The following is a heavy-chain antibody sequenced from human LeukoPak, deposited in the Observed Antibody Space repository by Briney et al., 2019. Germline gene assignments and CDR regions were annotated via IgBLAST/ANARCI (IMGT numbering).Heavy chain of an antibody. V-gene: IGHV3-23*01. Sequence: GGSLRLSCAASGSTVRGHPMSWVRQAPGKGLEWVSAITDAVGSTHYADSVKGRFTISSDNSKNTVYLQMNSLRPEDMAVYYCAKEIFSGLLYIDYWGQGTLVTVSS. D-gene: IGHD5-12*01. J-gene: IGHJ4*02. CDR3: AKEIFSGLLYIDY. CDR2: ITDAVGST. CDR1: GSTVRGHP.